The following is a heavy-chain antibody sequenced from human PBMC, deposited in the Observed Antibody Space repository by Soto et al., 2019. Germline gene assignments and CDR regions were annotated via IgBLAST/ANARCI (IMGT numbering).Heavy chain of an antibody. CDR1: GFTFSDYY. CDR2: ISSSGSTI. Sequence: QVQLVESGGGLVKPGGSLRLSCAASGFTFSDYYMSWIRQAPGKGLEWVSYISSSGSTIYYADSVKGRFTISKDNAKNSLYRQMNSLRAEDTAVYYCARFAQLWLFAPFDPWGQGTLVTVSS. J-gene: IGHJ5*02. V-gene: IGHV3-11*01. CDR3: ARFAQLWLFAPFDP. D-gene: IGHD5-18*01.